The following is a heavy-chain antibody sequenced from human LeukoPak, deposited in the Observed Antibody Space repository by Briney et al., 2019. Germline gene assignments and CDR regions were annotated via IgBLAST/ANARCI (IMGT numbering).Heavy chain of an antibody. Sequence: GASVKVSCKASGYTFTGYYMHWVRQAPGQGLEWMGWINPNSGGTNYAQKFQGRVTMTRDTSISTAYMELSRLRSDDTAVYYCARGSSSWQRQPPYYYYMDVWGKGTTVTVSS. J-gene: IGHJ6*03. CDR3: ARGSSSWQRQPPYYYYMDV. V-gene: IGHV1-2*02. CDR2: INPNSGGT. D-gene: IGHD6-13*01. CDR1: GYTFTGYY.